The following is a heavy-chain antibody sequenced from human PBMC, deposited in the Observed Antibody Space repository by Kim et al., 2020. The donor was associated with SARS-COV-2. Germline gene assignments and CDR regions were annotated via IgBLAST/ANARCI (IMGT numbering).Heavy chain of an antibody. CDR2: INTNTGNP. Sequence: ASVKVSCKASGYTFTSYAMNWVRQAPGQGLEWMGWINTNTGNPTYAQGFTGRFVFSLDTSVSTAYLQISSLKAEDTAVYYCARGPLAAIYYYYGMDVWGQGTTVTVSS. J-gene: IGHJ6*02. V-gene: IGHV7-4-1*02. CDR3: ARGPLAAIYYYYGMDV. D-gene: IGHD2-2*01. CDR1: GYTFTSYA.